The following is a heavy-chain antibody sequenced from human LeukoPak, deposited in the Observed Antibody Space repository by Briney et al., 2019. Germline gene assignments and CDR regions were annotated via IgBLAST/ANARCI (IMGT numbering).Heavy chain of an antibody. V-gene: IGHV3-23*01. CDR2: ISGSGGST. CDR3: AKPPGGYYDSSGHHDAFDI. J-gene: IGHJ3*02. Sequence: GGSLRLSCAACGFTFSSYAMSWVRQAPGKGLEWVSAISGSGGSTYYADSVKGRFTISRDNSKNTLYLQMNSLRAEDTAVYYCAKPPGGYYDSSGHHDAFDIWGQGTMVTVSS. CDR1: GFTFSSYA. D-gene: IGHD3-22*01.